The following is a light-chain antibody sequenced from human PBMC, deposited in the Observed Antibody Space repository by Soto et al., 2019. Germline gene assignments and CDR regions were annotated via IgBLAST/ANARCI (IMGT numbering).Light chain of an antibody. Sequence: QSVLTQPPSVSGAPGQRVTISCSGTSSNIRTDYDLHWYQQLPGTAPKLLIIDYSIRPSGVPDRFSASNSGTSASLAITGLQAEDEADYYCQSYDSSLSASVFGGGTKLTVL. CDR3: QSYDSSLSASV. CDR1: SSNIRTDYD. J-gene: IGLJ3*02. CDR2: DYS. V-gene: IGLV1-40*01.